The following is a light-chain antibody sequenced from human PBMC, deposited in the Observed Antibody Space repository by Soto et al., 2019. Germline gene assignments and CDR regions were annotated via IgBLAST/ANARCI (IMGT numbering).Light chain of an antibody. CDR2: GAS. J-gene: IGKJ4*01. CDR1: HSVSSSY. Sequence: EIVLTQSPGTLSLSPGERATLSCRASHSVSSSYLAWYQQKPGQAPRLLIYGASSRPTGIPDRFSGRGSGTEFSLTIIRLEPEDFAVYYCQQYGGSPPLTFDGVTNV. CDR3: QQYGGSPPLT. V-gene: IGKV3-20*01.